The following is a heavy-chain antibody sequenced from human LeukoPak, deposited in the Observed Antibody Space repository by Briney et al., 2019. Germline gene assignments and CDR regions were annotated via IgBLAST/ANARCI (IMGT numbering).Heavy chain of an antibody. CDR3: ARAREYGDLYYFDY. Sequence: PGGSLRLSCAASGFTFSSYSMNWVRQAPGKGLEWVAAISSSSSYIYYADSVKGRFTISRDNAKNSLSLQMNSLRAEDTAVYYCARAREYGDLYYFDYWAQGTLVTVSS. D-gene: IGHD4-17*01. CDR1: GFTFSSYS. CDR2: ISSSSSYI. V-gene: IGHV3-21*01. J-gene: IGHJ4*02.